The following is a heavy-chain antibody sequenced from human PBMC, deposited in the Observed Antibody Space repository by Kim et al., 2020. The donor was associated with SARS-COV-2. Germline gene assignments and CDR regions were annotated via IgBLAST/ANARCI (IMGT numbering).Heavy chain of an antibody. V-gene: IGHV3-30*02. Sequence: ADSAQGRFTITRDNSKNTLYLQMSSLRADDTAVDYCAKGLGGNYYYMDVWGKGTTVTVSS. J-gene: IGHJ6*03. D-gene: IGHD3-16*01. CDR3: AKGLGGNYYYMDV.